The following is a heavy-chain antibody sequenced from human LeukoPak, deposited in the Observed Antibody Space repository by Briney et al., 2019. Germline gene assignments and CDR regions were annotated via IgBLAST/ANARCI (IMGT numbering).Heavy chain of an antibody. D-gene: IGHD3-10*01. CDR1: GGSISSYY. CDR2: IYYSGST. V-gene: IGHV4-59*12. CDR3: ARAPRRYYGSGYYFGMDV. J-gene: IGHJ6*02. Sequence: SETLSLTCTVSGGSISSYYWSWIRQPPGKGLEWIGYIYYSGSTYYNPSLKSRVTISVDTSKNQFSLKLSSVTAADTAVYYCARAPRRYYGSGYYFGMDVWGQGTTVTVSS.